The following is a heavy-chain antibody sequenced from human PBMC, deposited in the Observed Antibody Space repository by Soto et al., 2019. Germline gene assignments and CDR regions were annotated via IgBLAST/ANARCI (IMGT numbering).Heavy chain of an antibody. CDR3: TTAATTVTTIDY. D-gene: IGHD4-17*01. V-gene: IGHV3-15*01. CDR2: IKRNADGGTA. CDR1: GFTFSNAW. Sequence: EVQLVESGGGLVKPGGSLRLSCAASGFTFSNAWMSWVRQAPGKGLEWVGRIKRNADGGTADYAAPGKGRFTISRDDSKNKLYLQMNSLKTEDTAVYYCTTAATTVTTIDYWGQGTLVTVSS. J-gene: IGHJ4*02.